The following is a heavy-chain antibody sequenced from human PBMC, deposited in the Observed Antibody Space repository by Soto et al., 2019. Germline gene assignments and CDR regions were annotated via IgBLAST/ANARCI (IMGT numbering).Heavy chain of an antibody. CDR3: ARGAPIDYGSEVYNWFDP. Sequence: ASVKVSCKASGYTFTSYDINWVRQATGQGLEWMGWMNPNSGNTGYAQKIQGRVTMTRNTSISTAYMELSSLRSEDTAVYYCARGAPIDYGSEVYNWFDPWGQGTLVTAPQ. J-gene: IGHJ5*02. CDR1: GYTFTSYD. CDR2: MNPNSGNT. V-gene: IGHV1-8*01. D-gene: IGHD3-10*01.